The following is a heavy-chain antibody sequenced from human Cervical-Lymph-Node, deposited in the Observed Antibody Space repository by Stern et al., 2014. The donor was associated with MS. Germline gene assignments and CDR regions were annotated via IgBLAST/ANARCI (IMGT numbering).Heavy chain of an antibody. D-gene: IGHD6-13*01. J-gene: IGHJ6*02. CDR3: ARRKYSSSYYYYFGMDV. CDR1: GYTFSNYW. Sequence: EVQLVESGAEVKKPGESLRISCKGSGYTFSNYWIGWVRQMPGKGLEWIGSIFPGDSDPRYSPAFQGQITISADKSSNTAFLQWNSLKASDTAMYYCARRKYSSSYYYYFGMDVWGQGTTVTVSS. CDR2: IFPGDSDP. V-gene: IGHV5-51*03.